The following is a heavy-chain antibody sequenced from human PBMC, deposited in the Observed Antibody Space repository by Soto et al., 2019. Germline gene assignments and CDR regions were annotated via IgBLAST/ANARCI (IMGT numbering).Heavy chain of an antibody. D-gene: IGHD5-18*01. CDR2: ISGSGGST. Sequence: GGSLRLSCAASGFTFSSYAMSWVRQAPGKGLEWVSAISGSGGSTYYADSVKGRFTISRDNSKNTLYLQMNSLRAEDTAVYYCAIVPMGYSYDYPFDYWGQGTLVTVSS. CDR1: GFTFSSYA. CDR3: AIVPMGYSYDYPFDY. V-gene: IGHV3-23*01. J-gene: IGHJ4*02.